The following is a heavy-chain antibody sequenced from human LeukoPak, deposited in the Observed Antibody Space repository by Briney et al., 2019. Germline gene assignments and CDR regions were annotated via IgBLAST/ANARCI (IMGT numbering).Heavy chain of an antibody. CDR3: ARSVGYYYTMDV. V-gene: IGHV3-23*01. J-gene: IGHJ6*02. D-gene: IGHD2-15*01. Sequence: GGSLRLSCAASGFTFSSYAMNWVRQAPGKGLEWVSAISGSGGSTYYPDSVKGRFTISRDNSKNTLYLQMNSLRAEDTAIYYCARSVGYYYTMDVWGQGTTVTVSS. CDR1: GFTFSSYA. CDR2: ISGSGGST.